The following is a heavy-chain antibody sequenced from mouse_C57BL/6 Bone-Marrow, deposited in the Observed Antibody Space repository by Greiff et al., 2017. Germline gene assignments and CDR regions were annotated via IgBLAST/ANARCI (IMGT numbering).Heavy chain of an antibody. CDR1: GFNIKDDY. Sequence: VQLQQSGAELVRPGASVKLSCTASGFNIKDDYMHWVKQRPEQGLEWIGWIDPENGDTEYASKFQGKATITADTSSNTAYLQLSSLTSEDTAVYYCTAKGLFYDGYYPFAYWGQGTLVTVSA. D-gene: IGHD2-3*01. CDR2: IDPENGDT. J-gene: IGHJ3*01. CDR3: TAKGLFYDGYYPFAY. V-gene: IGHV14-4*01.